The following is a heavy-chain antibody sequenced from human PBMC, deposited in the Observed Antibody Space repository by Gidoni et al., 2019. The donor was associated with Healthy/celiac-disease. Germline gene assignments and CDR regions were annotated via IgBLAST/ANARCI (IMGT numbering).Heavy chain of an antibody. Sequence: EVQLVEYGGGLVKPGGSMRLAWAASGFTFSSYSMNWVRQAPGKGLEWVSSISSSSSYIYYADSVKGRFTISRDNAKNSLYLQMNSLRAEDTAVYYCVRDGRYSYGYTDYWGQGTLVTVSS. V-gene: IGHV3-21*01. J-gene: IGHJ4*02. D-gene: IGHD5-18*01. CDR3: VRDGRYSYGYTDY. CDR2: ISSSSSYI. CDR1: GFTFSSYS.